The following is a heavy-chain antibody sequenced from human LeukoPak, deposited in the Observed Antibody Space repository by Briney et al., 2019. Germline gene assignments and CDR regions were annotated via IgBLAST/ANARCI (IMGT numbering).Heavy chain of an antibody. CDR2: ISAYNGNT. Sequence: ASVKVSCKASGYTFTSYGIGWVRQAPGQGLEWVGWISAYNGNTNYAQKLQGRVTMTTDTSTSTAYMELRSLRSDDTAVYYCARVPGIVVVAPGDVWGQGTTVTVSS. J-gene: IGHJ6*02. V-gene: IGHV1-18*01. CDR1: GYTFTSYG. D-gene: IGHD3-22*01. CDR3: ARVPGIVVVAPGDV.